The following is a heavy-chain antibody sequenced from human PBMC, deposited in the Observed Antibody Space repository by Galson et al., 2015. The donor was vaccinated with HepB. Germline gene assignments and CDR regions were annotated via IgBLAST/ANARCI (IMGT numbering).Heavy chain of an antibody. J-gene: IGHJ4*02. V-gene: IGHV3-30*04. CDR1: GFTFSSYA. CDR2: ISYDGSNK. Sequence: SLRLSCAASGFTFSSYAMHWVRQAPGKGLEWVAVISYDGSNKYYADSVKGRFTISRDNSKNTLYLQMNSLRAEDTAVYYCARRYESGGGYYYDYFDYWGQGTLVTVSS. D-gene: IGHD3-22*01. CDR3: ARRYESGGGYYYDYFDY.